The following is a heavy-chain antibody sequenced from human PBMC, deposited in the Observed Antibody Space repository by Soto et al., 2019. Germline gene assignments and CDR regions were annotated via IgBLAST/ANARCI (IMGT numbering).Heavy chain of an antibody. J-gene: IGHJ5*01. CDR2: ISGIHDNT. CDR1: GFTFSSYA. Sequence: PGGSLRLSCAASGFTFSSYAMNWVRQPPGKGLEWFSGISGIHDNTYSADSVKGRFTISRDNSKNTLNLEMNSLRLEDPALYYCAIENCGTGCSQNWFDSWGQGTLVTVSS. CDR3: AIENCGTGCSQNWFDS. D-gene: IGHD1-26*01. V-gene: IGHV3-23*01.